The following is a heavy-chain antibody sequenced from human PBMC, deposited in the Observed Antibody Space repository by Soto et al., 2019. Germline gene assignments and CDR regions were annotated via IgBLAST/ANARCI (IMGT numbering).Heavy chain of an antibody. CDR2: IKSKGGGGTA. J-gene: IGHJ6*02. V-gene: IGHV3-15*07. D-gene: IGHD6-13*01. CDR1: GFSFSPAW. CDR3: IWQQHFYYGRAV. Sequence: EVQLVESGGGLVTPGGSLTLSCAASGFSFSPAWMNWVRQAPGTGLEWVGLIKSKGGGGTADYAAPVKGRFIIARDDSKNTIYLQMNILKPEDTALYNCIWQQHFYYGRAVWGQGTTVTVSS.